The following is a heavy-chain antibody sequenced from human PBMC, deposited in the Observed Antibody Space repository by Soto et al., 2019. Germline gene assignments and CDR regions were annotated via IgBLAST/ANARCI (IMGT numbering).Heavy chain of an antibody. CDR3: ARGRTAALIETRLFRVLFDL. V-gene: IGHV4-34*01. D-gene: IGHD3-10*01. Sequence: QVQLQQWGAGLLKPSETLSLTCAVSGGSLGGFHWSWIRQPPGKGLEWIGEISRSGSTNYDPSLKSRVTWSMDTSRNQVSLNLSSVTDADTAVYYCARGRTAALIETRLFRVLFDLWGHGNLVIVSS. CDR1: GGSLGGFH. J-gene: IGHJ4*01. CDR2: ISRSGST.